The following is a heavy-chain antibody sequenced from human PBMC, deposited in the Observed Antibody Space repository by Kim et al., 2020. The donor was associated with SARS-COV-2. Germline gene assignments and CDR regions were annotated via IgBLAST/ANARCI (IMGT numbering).Heavy chain of an antibody. Sequence: PSLKSRVTISVDTSKNQFSLKLSSVTAADTAVYYCASRESLLEWLFYFDYWGQGTLVTVSS. D-gene: IGHD3-3*01. V-gene: IGHV4-39*01. J-gene: IGHJ4*02. CDR3: ASRESLLEWLFYFDY.